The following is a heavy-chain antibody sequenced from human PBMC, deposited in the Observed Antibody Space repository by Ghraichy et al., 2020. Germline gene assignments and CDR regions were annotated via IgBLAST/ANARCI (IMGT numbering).Heavy chain of an antibody. V-gene: IGHV3-74*01. J-gene: IGHJ6*02. CDR2: IKGDGSST. CDR3: ARDRYYGMDV. CDR1: GFSIKNYW. Sequence: LTCVASGFSIKNYWVHWVRQAPGKGLVCVSRIKGDGSSTYADSVKGRFTISRDDAKNTVYLQMNSLRDEDTAVYYCARDRYYGMDVWGQGTTVTVS.